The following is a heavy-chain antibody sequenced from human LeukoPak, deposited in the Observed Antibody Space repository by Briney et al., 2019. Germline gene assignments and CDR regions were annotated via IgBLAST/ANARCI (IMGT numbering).Heavy chain of an antibody. J-gene: IGHJ4*02. V-gene: IGHV1-69*13. CDR2: IIPIFGTA. CDR1: GYTFINFY. Sequence: GASVKVSCKASGYTFINFYMHWVRQAPGQGLEWMGGIIPIFGTANYAQKFQGRVTITADESTSTAYMELSSLRSEDMAVYYCARPSEMATNAKTMSFDYWGQGTLVTVSS. D-gene: IGHD5-24*01. CDR3: ARPSEMATNAKTMSFDY.